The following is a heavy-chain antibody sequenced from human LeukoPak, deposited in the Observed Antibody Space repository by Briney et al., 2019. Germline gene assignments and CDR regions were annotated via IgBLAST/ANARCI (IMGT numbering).Heavy chain of an antibody. CDR3: ASQWTIFDAFDI. Sequence: SETLSLTCTVSGGSISSGNYYWGWIRQPPGKGLDWIASIHYSGTTYYNPSLKSRVTISVDTSNNQFSLKLSSVTAADMAVYYCASQWTIFDAFDIWGQGTMVTVSS. D-gene: IGHD2-8*01. V-gene: IGHV4-39*07. CDR1: GGSISSGNYY. CDR2: IHYSGTT. J-gene: IGHJ3*02.